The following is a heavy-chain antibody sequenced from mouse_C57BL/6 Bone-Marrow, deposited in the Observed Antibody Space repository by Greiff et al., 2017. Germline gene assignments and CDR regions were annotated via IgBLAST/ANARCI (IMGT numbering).Heavy chain of an antibody. J-gene: IGHJ1*03. CDR2: IRSKSNNYAT. D-gene: IGHD1-1*01. Sequence: VQLKESGGGLVQPKGSLKLSCAASGFSFNTYAMNWVRQAPGKGLEWVARIRSKSNNYATYYADSVKDRFTISRDDSESMLYLQMNNLNTEDTAMYYCVREITTVVYWYFDVWGTGTTVTVAS. V-gene: IGHV10-1*01. CDR3: VREITTVVYWYFDV. CDR1: GFSFNTYA.